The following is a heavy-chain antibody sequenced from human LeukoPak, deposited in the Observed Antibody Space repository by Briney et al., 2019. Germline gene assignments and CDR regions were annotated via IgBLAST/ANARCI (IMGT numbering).Heavy chain of an antibody. CDR3: AKDRPAKDIVVVPAAIFMGVHDY. Sequence: GGSLRLSCAASGFTFSSYAMSWVRQAPGKGLEWVSAISGSGGSTYYADSVKGRFTISRDNSKNTLCLQMNSLRAEDTAVYYCAKDRPAKDIVVVPAAIFMGVHDYWGQGTLVTVSS. CDR1: GFTFSSYA. J-gene: IGHJ4*02. CDR2: ISGSGGST. D-gene: IGHD2-2*02. V-gene: IGHV3-23*01.